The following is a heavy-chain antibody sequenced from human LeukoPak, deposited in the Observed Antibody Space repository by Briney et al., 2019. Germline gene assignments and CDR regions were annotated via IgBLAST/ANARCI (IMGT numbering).Heavy chain of an antibody. CDR2: IRNKVYGGTT. CDR3: SRELYYVPLL. CDR1: GFTFSRYN. D-gene: IGHD3-10*02. V-gene: IGHV3-49*03. Sequence: GGSLRLSCAGSGFTFSRYNMSWFRQAPGKGLEWVGFIRNKVYGGTTEYAASVKGRFTISKDDSKSVAYLQMNSLKIEDTAVYYCSRELYYVPLLGGQGTLVTVSS. J-gene: IGHJ4*02.